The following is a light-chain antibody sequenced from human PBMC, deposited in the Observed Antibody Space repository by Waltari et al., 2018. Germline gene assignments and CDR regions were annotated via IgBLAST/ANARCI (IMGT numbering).Light chain of an antibody. CDR1: SGHSSYA. Sequence: QLVLTQSPSASASLGASVKLTCTLSSGHSSYAIAWHPQQPEKGPRYLMKLNSDGSHSKGDGIPGRFSGSSSGAERYLTISSLQSEDEADYYCQTWGTGIQVFGGGTKLTVL. J-gene: IGLJ3*02. CDR2: LNSDGSH. CDR3: QTWGTGIQV. V-gene: IGLV4-69*01.